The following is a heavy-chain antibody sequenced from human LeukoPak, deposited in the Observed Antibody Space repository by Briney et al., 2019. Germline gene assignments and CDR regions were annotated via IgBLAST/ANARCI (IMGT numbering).Heavy chain of an antibody. D-gene: IGHD2/OR15-2a*01. CDR1: GFTFSSYE. V-gene: IGHV3-48*03. J-gene: IGHJ4*02. CDR3: ARDYPPFVISGDRFDY. CDR2: ISSSGSTI. Sequence: GGSLRLSCAASGFTFSSYEMNWVRQAPGKGLEWVSYISSSGSTIYYADSVKGRFTISRDNAKKSLYLQMSSLRAEDTAVYYCARDYPPFVISGDRFDYWGQGSLVTVSS.